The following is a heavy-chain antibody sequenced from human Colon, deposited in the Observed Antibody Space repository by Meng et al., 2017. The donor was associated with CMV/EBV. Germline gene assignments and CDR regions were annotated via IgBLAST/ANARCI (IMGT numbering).Heavy chain of an antibody. CDR1: GLTFSTYS. V-gene: IGHV1-69*08. CDR2: VMPNLGTA. Sequence: SVKVSCKASGLTFSTYSISWVRQAPGQGLEWVGRVMPNLGTANFSEKFQGRVTLTADTSTSTGYMGLSSLTSDDTAVYYCGRGINMGISYYYGMDVWGQGTPVTVSS. D-gene: IGHD3-10*01. CDR3: GRGINMGISYYYGMDV. J-gene: IGHJ6*02.